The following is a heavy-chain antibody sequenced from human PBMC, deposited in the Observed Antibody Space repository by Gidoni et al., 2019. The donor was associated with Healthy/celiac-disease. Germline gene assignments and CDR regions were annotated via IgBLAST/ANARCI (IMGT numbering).Heavy chain of an antibody. V-gene: IGHV3-21*01. J-gene: IGHJ4*02. Sequence: EVQLVESGGGLVKPGGSLRLSCAASGFTFSSYSMNWVRQAPGKGLEWVSSISSSSSYIYYADSVKGRFTISRDNAKNSLYLQMNSLRAEDTAVYYCAREYYDFWSGYDTPSDYWGQGTLVTVSS. CDR2: ISSSSSYI. CDR3: AREYYDFWSGYDTPSDY. CDR1: GFTFSSYS. D-gene: IGHD3-3*01.